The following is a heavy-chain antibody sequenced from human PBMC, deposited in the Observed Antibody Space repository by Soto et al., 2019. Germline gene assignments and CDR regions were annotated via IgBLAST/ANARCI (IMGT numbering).Heavy chain of an antibody. V-gene: IGHV3-21*01. D-gene: IGHD3-3*01. CDR3: ARDHDTYYDFWSEYYNPVWFDP. CDR2: ISSSSSYI. CDR1: GFTFSSYS. J-gene: IGHJ5*02. Sequence: KPGGSLRLSCAASGFTFSSYSMNWVRQAPGKGLEWVSSISSSSSYIYYADSVKGRFTISRDNAKNSLYLQMNSLRAEDTAVYYCARDHDTYYDFWSEYYNPVWFDPWGQGTLVTVSS.